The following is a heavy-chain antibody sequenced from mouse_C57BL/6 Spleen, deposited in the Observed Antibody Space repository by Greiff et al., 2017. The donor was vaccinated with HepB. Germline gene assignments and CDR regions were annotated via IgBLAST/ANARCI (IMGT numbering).Heavy chain of an antibody. CDR1: GFSLTSYG. CDR2: IWSDGST. J-gene: IGHJ3*01. Sequence: VQLVESGPGLVAPSQSLSITCTVSGFSLTSYGVHWVRQPPGKGLEWLVVIWSDGSTTYNSALKSRLSISKDNTKSQVCLNMNSLQTDDTAMYYCARQEDDGYPFAYWGQGTLVTVSA. V-gene: IGHV2-6-1*01. CDR3: ARQEDDGYPFAY. D-gene: IGHD2-3*01.